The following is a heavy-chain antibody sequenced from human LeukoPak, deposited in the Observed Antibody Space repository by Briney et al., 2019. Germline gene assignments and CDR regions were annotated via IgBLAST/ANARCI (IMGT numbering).Heavy chain of an antibody. Sequence: AGSLRLSCAASGLKLSVHYIDWDRQPQGKGPGWVGRSKNKDSSYTTEYAASVEGRFTISRDVSESSLYLQMNSLRTEDTAVYYCGRIAINANNGMDVWGQGTTVTVSS. V-gene: IGHV3-72*01. D-gene: IGHD1/OR15-1a*01. J-gene: IGHJ6*02. CDR1: GLKLSVHY. CDR2: SKNKDSSYTT. CDR3: GRIAINANNGMDV.